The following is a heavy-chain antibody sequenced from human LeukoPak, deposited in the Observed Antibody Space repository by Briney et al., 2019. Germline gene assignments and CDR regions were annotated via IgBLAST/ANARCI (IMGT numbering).Heavy chain of an antibody. CDR3: ARDRQDYYYYYMDV. V-gene: IGHV3-66*02. J-gene: IGHJ6*03. CDR1: GFTVSSNY. Sequence: GGSLRLFCAASGFTVSSNYMSWLRQAPGKGLEWFSVIYSGGSTYYADSVKGRFTISRDNSKNTLYLQMNSLRAEDTAVYYCARDRQDYYYYYMDVWGKGTTVTVSS. CDR2: IYSGGST.